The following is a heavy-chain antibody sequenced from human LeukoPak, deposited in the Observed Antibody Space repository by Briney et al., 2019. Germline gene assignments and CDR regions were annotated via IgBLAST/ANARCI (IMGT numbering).Heavy chain of an antibody. CDR3: AKNRGAGSHYYYHMNV. CDR1: GFTFSTYA. V-gene: IGHV3-23*01. CDR2: ISGSGGGT. Sequence: GGSVRLSCAASGFTFSTYAMSWVRQAAGKGLEWVSLISGSGGGTYYADSVKGRFTISRDNSKNTLYLQLNSLIVEDTAVYYCAKNRGAGSHYYYHMNVWGKGTTVTVSS. J-gene: IGHJ6*03. D-gene: IGHD1-26*01.